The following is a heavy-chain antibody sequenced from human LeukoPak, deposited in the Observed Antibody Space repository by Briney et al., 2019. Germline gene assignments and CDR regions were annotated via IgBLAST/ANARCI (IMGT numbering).Heavy chain of an antibody. CDR3: ARAYRYCSGGSCYSALYYFDY. CDR1: GFTFSSYS. CDR2: ISSSSSYI. V-gene: IGHV3-21*01. Sequence: GGSLRLSCAASGFTFSSYSMNWVRQAPGKGLEWVSSISSSSSYIYDADSVKGRFTISRDNAKNSLYLQMNSLRAEDTAVYYCARAYRYCSGGSCYSALYYFDYWGQGTLVTVSS. J-gene: IGHJ4*02. D-gene: IGHD2-15*01.